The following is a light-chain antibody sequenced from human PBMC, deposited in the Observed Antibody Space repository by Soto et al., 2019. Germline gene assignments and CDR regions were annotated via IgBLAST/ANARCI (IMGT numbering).Light chain of an antibody. Sequence: EIVMTQSPATLSVSPQERATLSCRASQSIGSNLAWYQQKPGQAPRLLIYGASTRATGIPARFSGSGSGTEFTLTISSLQSEDFAVYYCQQYNNWPRTFGLGTKVAIK. J-gene: IGKJ1*01. V-gene: IGKV3-15*01. CDR3: QQYNNWPRT. CDR1: QSIGSN. CDR2: GAS.